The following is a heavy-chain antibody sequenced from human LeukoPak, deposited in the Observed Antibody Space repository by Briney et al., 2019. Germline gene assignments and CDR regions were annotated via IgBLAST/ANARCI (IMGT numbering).Heavy chain of an antibody. CDR2: IWYDGSNK. D-gene: IGHD3-3*01. V-gene: IGHV3-33*01. Sequence: GGSLRLSCAASGFTFGSYGMHWVRQAPGKGLEWVAVIWYDGSNKYYADSVKGRFTISRDNSKNTLYLQMNSLRAEDTAVYYCARDRVIFGVVNTYYFDYWGQGTLVTVSS. CDR3: ARDRVIFGVVNTYYFDY. J-gene: IGHJ4*02. CDR1: GFTFGSYG.